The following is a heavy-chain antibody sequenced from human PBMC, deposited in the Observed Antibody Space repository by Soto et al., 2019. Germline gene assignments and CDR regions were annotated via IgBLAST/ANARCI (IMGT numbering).Heavy chain of an antibody. D-gene: IGHD1-26*01. CDR1: GGSISSYY. Sequence: QVQLQESGPGLVKPSETLSLTCTVSGGSISSYYWSWIRQPPGKGLEWIGYIYYSGSTNYNPSLKSRVTISVDTSKTQFSLKLSSVTAADTAVYYCARVLVVGATAFDPWGQGTLVTVSS. V-gene: IGHV4-59*01. CDR3: ARVLVVGATAFDP. CDR2: IYYSGST. J-gene: IGHJ5*02.